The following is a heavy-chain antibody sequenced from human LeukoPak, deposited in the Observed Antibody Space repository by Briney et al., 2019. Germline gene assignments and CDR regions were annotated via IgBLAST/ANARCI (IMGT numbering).Heavy chain of an antibody. CDR1: GFSFSKYW. Sequence: GALRLSCAASGFSFSKYWMNWVRQAPGKGLEWVANIKQDGSEKYYVDSVKGRFTISRDNAKNSLYLQMNSLRAEDTAVYYCARDGGKGDYFDYWGQGTLVTVS. CDR2: IKQDGSEK. D-gene: IGHD3-16*01. CDR3: ARDGGKGDYFDY. J-gene: IGHJ4*02. V-gene: IGHV3-7*01.